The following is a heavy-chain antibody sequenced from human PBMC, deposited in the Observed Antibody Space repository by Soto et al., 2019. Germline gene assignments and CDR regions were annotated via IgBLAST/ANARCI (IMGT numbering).Heavy chain of an antibody. Sequence: QVQLVQSGAEVKKPGSSVKVSCKASGGTFSSYAISWVRQAPGQGLEWMGGIIPIFGTANYAQKFYGRVTITQHESKSTVYTELSSLRSEDTAVYYCAQGTASYSGDDYWGQATLVTVSS. D-gene: IGHD1-26*01. CDR2: IIPIFGTA. J-gene: IGHJ4*02. CDR3: AQGTASYSGDDY. CDR1: GGTFSSYA. V-gene: IGHV1-69*01.